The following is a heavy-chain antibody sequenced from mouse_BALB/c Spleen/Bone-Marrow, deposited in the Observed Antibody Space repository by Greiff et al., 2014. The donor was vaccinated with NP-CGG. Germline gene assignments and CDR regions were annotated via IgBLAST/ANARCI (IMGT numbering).Heavy chain of an antibody. V-gene: IGHV1-37*01. Sequence: EVKLEESGPDLVKPGASVKLSCKASGYSFTGYFLNWVRQSHGKSLEWIGRINPFNGDTFYNQKFKGKATLTVDKSSTTAHMELLSLTSEDFAVYYCGRWGDGYYYAMDYWGQGTSVTVSS. CDR2: INPFNGDT. D-gene: IGHD2-3*01. CDR1: GYSFTGYF. CDR3: GRWGDGYYYAMDY. J-gene: IGHJ4*01.